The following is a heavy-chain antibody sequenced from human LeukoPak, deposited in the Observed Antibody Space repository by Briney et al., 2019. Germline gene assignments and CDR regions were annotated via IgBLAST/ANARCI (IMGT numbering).Heavy chain of an antibody. J-gene: IGHJ4*02. V-gene: IGHV4-4*07. Sequence: SETLSLTCTVSGGSMSNYYWRWIRQPAGKGLEWIGRISNSGSTNYNLVHKSRVSMSVDTSKKQFSVRLSSVTAAGTAMYYCAREAGASSFRPLDCWGQGVLVSVSS. CDR3: AREAGASSFRPLDC. CDR2: ISNSGST. CDR1: GGSMSNYY. D-gene: IGHD3-10*01.